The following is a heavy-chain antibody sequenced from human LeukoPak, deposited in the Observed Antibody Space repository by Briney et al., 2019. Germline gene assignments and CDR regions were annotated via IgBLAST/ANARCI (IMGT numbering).Heavy chain of an antibody. J-gene: IGHJ5*02. CDR2: IIPIFGTA. CDR3: ARDRGIAAADPNGGFDP. CDR1: GGTFSSYA. D-gene: IGHD6-13*01. V-gene: IGHV1-69*01. Sequence: SVKVTCKASGGTFSSYAISWVRQAPGQGLEWMGGIIPIFGTANYAQKFQGRVTITADESTSTAYMELSSLRSEDTAVYYCARDRGIAAADPNGGFDPWGQGTLVTVSS.